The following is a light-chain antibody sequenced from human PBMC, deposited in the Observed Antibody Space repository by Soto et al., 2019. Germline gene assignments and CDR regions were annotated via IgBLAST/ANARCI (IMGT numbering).Light chain of an antibody. CDR1: QGIGSD. J-gene: IGKJ4*01. CDR2: AVS. V-gene: IGKV1-6*01. CDR3: LQDHNLLT. Sequence: AIEMTQSPSSLSASVGDRVTITCRASQGIGSDLAWYQQRPGKAPQLLIYAVSRLQSGIPSRFSGSGSGTAFTLTISSLQIEDFATYYCLQDHNLLTFGGGTKVEI.